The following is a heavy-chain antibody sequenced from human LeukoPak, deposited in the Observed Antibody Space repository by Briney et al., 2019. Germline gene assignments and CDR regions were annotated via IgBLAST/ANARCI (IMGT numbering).Heavy chain of an antibody. CDR2: MNPNSGNT. CDR3: ARQSPYCGGDCYSNY. CDR1: GGTFTSYD. J-gene: IGHJ4*02. Sequence: ASVKVSCKASGGTFTSYDINWVRQATGQGLEWMGWMNPNSGNTGYAQKFQGRVTMTRNTSISTAYMELSSLRSEDTAVYYCARQSPYCGGDCYSNYWGQGTLVTVSS. V-gene: IGHV1-8*01. D-gene: IGHD2-21*02.